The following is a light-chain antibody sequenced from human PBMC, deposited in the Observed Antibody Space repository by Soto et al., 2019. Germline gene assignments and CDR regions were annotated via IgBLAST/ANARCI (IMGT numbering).Light chain of an antibody. CDR1: QSLVHRDGNTS. CDR3: MQTTLFALP. J-gene: IGKJ4*01. V-gene: IGKV2-24*01. CDR2: GVS. Sequence: DIVLTQTPLSSPVTLGQPASISCRSSQSLVHRDGNTSSNWLQQRPGQPPRLLIDGVSNRFSGVLEGLSGSGAGTEFTREVSRVEAEDVEVYCCMQTTLFALPFGGGATVEIK.